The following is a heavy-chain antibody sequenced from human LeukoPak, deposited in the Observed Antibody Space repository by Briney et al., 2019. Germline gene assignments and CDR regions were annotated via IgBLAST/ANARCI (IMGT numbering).Heavy chain of an antibody. CDR3: ARGRVGYSSGWYDY. V-gene: IGHV3-21*01. Sequence: GGSLRLSCAASGFTFSDYYMNWVRQAPGKGLEWVSSITSTGIYIYYADSVKGRFTISRDNAKNSLYLQMNSLRAEDTAVYYCARGRVGYSSGWYDYWGQGTLVTVSS. CDR1: GFTFSDYY. J-gene: IGHJ4*02. CDR2: ITSTGIYI. D-gene: IGHD6-19*01.